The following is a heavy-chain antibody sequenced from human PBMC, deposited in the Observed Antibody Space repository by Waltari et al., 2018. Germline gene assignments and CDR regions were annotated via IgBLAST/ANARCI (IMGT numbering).Heavy chain of an antibody. J-gene: IGHJ3*01. CDR1: GGSITITSHY. D-gene: IGHD5-12*01. V-gene: IGHV4-39*01. CDR3: ATYIGASIGTAAFDV. CDR2: NSFKGAT. Sequence: QLQLQELGPGLENPSETLSLSCSVSGGSITITSHYWGWICQLPGQGLEWIGTNSFKGATYSSPSLRGRVTVSRDASMNQLSLKLGSVTAADTALYYCATYIGASIGTAAFDVWGQGTMVTVSS.